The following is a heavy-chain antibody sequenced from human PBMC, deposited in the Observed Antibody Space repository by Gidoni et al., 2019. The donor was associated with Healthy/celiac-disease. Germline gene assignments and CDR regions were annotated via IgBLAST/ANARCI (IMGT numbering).Heavy chain of an antibody. V-gene: IGHV3-72*01. D-gene: IGHD6-6*01. J-gene: IGHJ4*02. CDR2: TRNKANSYTT. CDR3: ARVQSSSSCYYFDY. Sequence: EVQLVESGGGLVQPGGSLRLSCAASGFTFSDHYMDWVRQAPGKGLEWVGRTRNKANSYTTEYAASVKGRFTISRDDSKNSLYLQMNSLKTEDTAVYYCARVQSSSSCYYFDYWGQGTLVTVSS. CDR1: GFTFSDHY.